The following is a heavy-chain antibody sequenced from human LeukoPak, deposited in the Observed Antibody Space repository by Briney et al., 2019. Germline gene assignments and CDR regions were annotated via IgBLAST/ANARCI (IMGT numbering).Heavy chain of an antibody. CDR1: GYTFTSYY. D-gene: IGHD3-22*01. CDR3: VRGSRYYYDSSGYYYHY. Sequence: ASVKVSCKASGYTFTSYYMHWVRQAPGQGLEWMGIINPSGGSTSYAQKFQGRVTMTRDMSTSTVYMELSSLRSEDTAVYYCVRGSRYYYDSSGYYYHYWGQGTLVTVSS. CDR2: INPSGGST. J-gene: IGHJ4*02. V-gene: IGHV1-46*01.